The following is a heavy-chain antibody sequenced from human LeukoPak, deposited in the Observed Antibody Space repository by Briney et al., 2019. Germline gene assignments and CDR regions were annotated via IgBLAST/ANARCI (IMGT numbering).Heavy chain of an antibody. CDR1: GGSLSGYY. V-gene: IGHV4-34*01. Sequence: PSETLSLTCAVYGGSLSGYYWRWIRQPPGKGLEWVGEINHSCSTNYNPSLKSRLTISLDTSNIQFSLKLSSVTAADTAVYYCARGRSSTSTPYDYWGQGTLVTVSS. J-gene: IGHJ4*02. CDR2: INHSCST. CDR3: ARGRSSTSTPYDY. D-gene: IGHD2-2*01.